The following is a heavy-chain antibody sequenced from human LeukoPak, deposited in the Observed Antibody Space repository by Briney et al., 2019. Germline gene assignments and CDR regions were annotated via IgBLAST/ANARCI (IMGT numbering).Heavy chain of an antibody. D-gene: IGHD5-24*01. CDR3: ARGRLLLQPFDY. V-gene: IGHV3-7*01. J-gene: IGHJ4*02. Sequence: GGSLRLSCAASGLTFSSYWMSWVRQAPGKGLERVANIKQDGSEIYHVDSVKGRFTISRDNAKNSLYLQMNSLRAEDTAVYYCARGRLLLQPFDYWGQGTLVTVSS. CDR2: IKQDGSEI. CDR1: GLTFSSYW.